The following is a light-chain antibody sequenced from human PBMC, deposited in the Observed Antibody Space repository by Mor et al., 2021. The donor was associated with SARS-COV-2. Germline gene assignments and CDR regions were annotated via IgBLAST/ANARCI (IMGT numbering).Light chain of an antibody. CDR3: RPARRTPPNT. CDR1: QSLLDSSGRSY. J-gene: IGKJ5*01. Sequence: PASNSCKTSQSLLDSSGRSYLDWYVLKPGQSPQLLIYLTSNRASGVPARFSGSGSGTDFTLKISRVEAEDVGLYYCRPARRTPPNTFGPG. CDR2: LTS. V-gene: IGKV2-28*01.